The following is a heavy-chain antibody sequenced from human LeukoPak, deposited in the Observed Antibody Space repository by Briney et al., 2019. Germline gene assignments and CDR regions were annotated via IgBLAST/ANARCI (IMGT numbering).Heavy chain of an antibody. J-gene: IGHJ4*02. CDR2: VYNSGST. CDR1: GGSISSYY. V-gene: IGHV4-59*01. CDR3: ARTPYDFWSGHFDY. Sequence: SETLSLTCIVSGGSISSYYWSWIRRPPGKGLEWIGYVYNSGSTNCNPSLKSRVTISVDTSKNQFSLKLSSVTAADTAVYYCARTPYDFWSGHFDYWGQGTLVTVSS. D-gene: IGHD3-3*01.